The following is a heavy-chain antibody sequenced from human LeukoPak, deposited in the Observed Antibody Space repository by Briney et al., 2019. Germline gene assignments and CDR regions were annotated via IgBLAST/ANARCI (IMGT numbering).Heavy chain of an antibody. J-gene: IGHJ6*02. V-gene: IGHV1-2*02. CDR3: ARDPAGTSKYYYYYYGMDV. CDR2: IDPSSGGT. Sequence: GASVNVSCKASGCTFTSYYLHWVRQAPGQGLEWMGWIDPSSGGTNYAQKFQGRVTRTRDTSISTAYMELSRLRSDDTAVYYCARDPAGTSKYYYYYYGMDVWGQGTTVTVSS. D-gene: IGHD1-1*01. CDR1: GCTFTSYY.